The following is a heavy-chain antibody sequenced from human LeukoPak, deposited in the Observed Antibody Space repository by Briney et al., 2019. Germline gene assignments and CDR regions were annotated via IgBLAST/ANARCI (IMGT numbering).Heavy chain of an antibody. D-gene: IGHD3-3*01. J-gene: IGHJ4*02. CDR1: GGSFSGYY. Sequence: SETLSLTCAVYGGSFSGYYWSWIRQPPGKGLEWIGEINHSGSTNYNPSLKSRVTISAGTSKNQFSLKLSSATAADTAVYYCARDQRPITIFGVVIRSGDFDYWGQGTLVTVSS. CDR2: INHSGST. CDR3: ARDQRPITIFGVVIRSGDFDY. V-gene: IGHV4-34*01.